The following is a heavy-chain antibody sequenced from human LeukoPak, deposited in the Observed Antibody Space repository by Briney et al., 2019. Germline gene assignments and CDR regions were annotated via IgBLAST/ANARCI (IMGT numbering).Heavy chain of an antibody. CDR3: ANTLEYCSSTSCPIDY. CDR2: IPIFGPA. D-gene: IGHD2-2*01. Sequence: IPIFGPATYAQNFQGRVTITADESTSTAYMELSSLRSEDTAVYYCANTLEYCSSTSCPIDYWGQGTLVTVSS. V-gene: IGHV1-69*01. J-gene: IGHJ4*02.